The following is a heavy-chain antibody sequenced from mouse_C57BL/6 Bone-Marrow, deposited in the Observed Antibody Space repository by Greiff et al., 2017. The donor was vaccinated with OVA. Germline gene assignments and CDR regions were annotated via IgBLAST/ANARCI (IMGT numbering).Heavy chain of an antibody. Sequence: EVMLVESGGGLVQPGGSLKLSCAASGFTFSDYYMYWVRQTPEKRLEWVASISNGGGSTYYPDTVKGRFTISRDNAQHTLYLQMRRLKSEDTAMYYCAGPEDGYYRKFAYWGQGTLVTVSA. CDR2: ISNGGGST. J-gene: IGHJ3*01. D-gene: IGHD2-3*01. CDR1: GFTFSDYY. V-gene: IGHV5-12*01. CDR3: AGPEDGYYRKFAY.